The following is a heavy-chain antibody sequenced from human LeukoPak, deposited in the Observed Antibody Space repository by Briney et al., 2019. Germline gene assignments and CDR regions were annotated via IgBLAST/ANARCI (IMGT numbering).Heavy chain of an antibody. Sequence: SETLSLTCTASGGSISSYYWSWIRQPPGKGLEWIGYIYYSGSTNSNPSLKSRVTISVDTSKNQFSLKLSSVTAADTAVYYCARLDYYDSSGHIDYWGQGTLVTVSS. CDR1: GGSISSYY. V-gene: IGHV4-59*08. CDR2: IYYSGST. J-gene: IGHJ4*02. CDR3: ARLDYYDSSGHIDY. D-gene: IGHD3-22*01.